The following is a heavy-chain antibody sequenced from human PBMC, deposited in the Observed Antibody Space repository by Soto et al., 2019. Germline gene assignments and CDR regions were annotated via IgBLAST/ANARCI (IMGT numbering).Heavy chain of an antibody. Sequence: ASVKVSCKASGYTFTSYGISWVRQAPGQGLEWMGWISAYNGNTNYAQKLQGRVTMTTDTSTSTAYMELRSLRSDDTAVYYCARDYYHSSGPHDFDYWGQGTLVTVYS. D-gene: IGHD3-22*01. CDR2: ISAYNGNT. J-gene: IGHJ4*02. CDR3: ARDYYHSSGPHDFDY. CDR1: GYTFTSYG. V-gene: IGHV1-18*04.